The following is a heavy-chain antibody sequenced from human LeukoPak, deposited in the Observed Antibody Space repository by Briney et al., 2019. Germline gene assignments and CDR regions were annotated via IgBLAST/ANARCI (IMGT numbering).Heavy chain of an antibody. V-gene: IGHV3-66*04. Sequence: GGSLRLSCAASGFSVSSNYMSWVRQAPGKGLEWVSVIYSGGDTHYADSVKGRFTISRDNSKDTLYLQMNSLRAEDTAVYYCARLYSHTGDYWGQGTLVTVSS. CDR1: GFSVSSNY. D-gene: IGHD5-18*01. CDR2: IYSGGDT. CDR3: ARLYSHTGDY. J-gene: IGHJ4*02.